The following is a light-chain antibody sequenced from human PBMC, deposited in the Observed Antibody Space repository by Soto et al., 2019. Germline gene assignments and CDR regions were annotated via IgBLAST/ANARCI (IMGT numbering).Light chain of an antibody. V-gene: IGKV2-24*01. CDR1: QGLVHSDGNTY. CDR3: LPNTHFPHT. CDR2: KTS. J-gene: IGKJ2*01. Sequence: DVVLTQTPLSSPVTVGQPASISCRSSQGLVHSDGNTYFNWLQQRPGQPPKLLIYKTSNRFSGVHDRFSVSEAGTDFTLKISRVQAEAVAIYYCLPNTHFPHTLSKGTKLEIK.